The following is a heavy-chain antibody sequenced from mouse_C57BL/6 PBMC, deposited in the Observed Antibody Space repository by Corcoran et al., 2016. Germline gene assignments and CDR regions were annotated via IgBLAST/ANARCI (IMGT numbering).Heavy chain of an antibody. V-gene: IGHV1-81*01. CDR1: GYTFTSYG. CDR3: ARKGGSSVGYGYYYAMDY. Sequence: QVQLQQSGAELARPGASVKLSCKASGYTFTSYGIRWVKQRTGQGLEWIGEIYPRSGNTYYNEKFKGKATLTADKSSSTAYMELRSLTSEDSAVDFCARKGGSSVGYGYYYAMDYWGQGTSVTVSA. D-gene: IGHD1-1*01. J-gene: IGHJ4*01. CDR2: IYPRSGNT.